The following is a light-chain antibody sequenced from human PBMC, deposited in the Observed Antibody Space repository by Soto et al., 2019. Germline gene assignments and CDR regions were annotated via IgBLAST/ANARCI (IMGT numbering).Light chain of an antibody. CDR1: QRVACNF. V-gene: IGKV3-20*01. Sequence: EIVLTQSPGTLSLSPGERATLSCTASQRVACNFLAWYQQRPGQAPRLLNSAASSRATAIPDRFSGSGSGTEFTLTIRGLEPDDSGGYFCQQYGNSPLTFGPGTKLNIK. J-gene: IGKJ3*01. CDR2: AAS. CDR3: QQYGNSPLT.